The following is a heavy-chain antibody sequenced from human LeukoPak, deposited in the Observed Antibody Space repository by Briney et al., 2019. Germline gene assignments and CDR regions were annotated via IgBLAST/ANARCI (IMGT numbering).Heavy chain of an antibody. J-gene: IGHJ5*02. Sequence: SQTLSLTCTVSGDSISSGDYYWSWIRQPPGKGLEWIGEINHSGSTNYNPSLKSRVTISVDTSKNQFSLKLSSVTAADTAVYYCARVGRGSGSYYGWFDPWGQGTLVTVSS. CDR1: GDSISSGDYY. D-gene: IGHD3-10*01. V-gene: IGHV4-30-4*08. CDR3: ARVGRGSGSYYGWFDP. CDR2: INHSGST.